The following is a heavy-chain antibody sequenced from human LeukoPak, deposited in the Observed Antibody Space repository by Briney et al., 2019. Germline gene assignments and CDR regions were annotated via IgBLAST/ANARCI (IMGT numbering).Heavy chain of an antibody. CDR1: GGSISFYY. J-gene: IGHJ4*02. CDR3: ARDRITIFGVAPYYFDY. CDR2: IYHNGST. D-gene: IGHD3-3*01. Sequence: PSETLSLTCTVSGGSISFYYWIWIRQPPGKGLEWIGYIYHNGSTNYNPSLKSRVTISVDTSKNQFSLKLSSVTAADTAVYYCARDRITIFGVAPYYFDYWGQGTLVTVSS. V-gene: IGHV4-59*12.